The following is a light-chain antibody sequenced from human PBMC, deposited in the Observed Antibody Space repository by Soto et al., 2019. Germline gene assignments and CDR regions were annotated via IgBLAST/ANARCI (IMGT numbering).Light chain of an antibody. CDR1: SSDVGGYNY. CDR2: EVS. V-gene: IGLV2-14*01. CDR3: SSYTSSTTSV. Sequence: QSVLTQPASVSGSPGQSITICCTGTSSDVGGYNYVSWYQQHPGKAPKLMIYEVSNRPSGVSNRFSGSKSGNTASLTISRLQAEDEADYYCSSYTSSTTSVFGTGTKLTVL. J-gene: IGLJ1*01.